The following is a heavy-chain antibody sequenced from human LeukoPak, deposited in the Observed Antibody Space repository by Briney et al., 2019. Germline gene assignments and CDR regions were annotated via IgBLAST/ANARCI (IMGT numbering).Heavy chain of an antibody. CDR1: GGFINSSNYY. CDR3: ARPKVGTDIGDAFDI. J-gene: IGHJ3*02. D-gene: IGHD2-21*02. CDR2: IYCSGST. V-gene: IGHV4-39*01. Sequence: SETLSLTCTVAGGFINSSNYYWGWLRQPPGKGLEWLGIIYCSGSTYYNPSLKSRVTISVDTSKNQFFLKLRSVTAADTAVYYCARPKVGTDIGDAFDIWGQGTLVTVSS.